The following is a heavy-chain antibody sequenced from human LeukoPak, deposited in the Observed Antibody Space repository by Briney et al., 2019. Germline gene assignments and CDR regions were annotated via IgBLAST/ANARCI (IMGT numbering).Heavy chain of an antibody. J-gene: IGHJ4*02. CDR2: ISGSGGST. CDR3: ASKSGLWFGELSRFDY. D-gene: IGHD3-10*01. V-gene: IGHV3-23*01. Sequence: AGSLRLSCAASGFTFSSYAMSWVRQAPGKGLEWVSAISGSGGSTYYADSVKGRFTISRDNSKNTLYLQMNSLRAEDTAVYYCASKSGLWFGELSRFDYWGQGTLVTVSS. CDR1: GFTFSSYA.